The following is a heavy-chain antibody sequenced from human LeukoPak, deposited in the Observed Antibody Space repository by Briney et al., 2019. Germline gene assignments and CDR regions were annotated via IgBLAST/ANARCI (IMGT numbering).Heavy chain of an antibody. CDR1: GFTVSSNY. CDR2: IYSGGST. V-gene: IGHV3-53*01. D-gene: IGHD3-22*01. J-gene: IGHJ6*02. CDR3: ARVERYYDSSGYYSYGMDV. Sequence: PGGSLRLSCAASGFTVSSNYMSWVRQAPGKGLEWVSVIYSGGSTYYADSVEGRFTISRDNSKNTLYLQMNSLRAEDTAVYYCARVERYYDSSGYYSYGMDVWGQGTTVTVSS.